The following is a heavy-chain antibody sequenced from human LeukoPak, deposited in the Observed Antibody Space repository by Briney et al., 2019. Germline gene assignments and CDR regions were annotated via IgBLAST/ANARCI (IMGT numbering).Heavy chain of an antibody. Sequence: GGSLGLSWAASGFTFSRYAMSWVRQAPGKGLEWVSAISGSGGSTYYADSVKGRFTISRDNSKNTLYLQMNSLSDEHTDLYYWAKERYCSGGSCYNWFDSWGQGTLVTVSS. CDR3: AKERYCSGGSCYNWFDS. D-gene: IGHD2-15*01. CDR2: ISGSGGST. J-gene: IGHJ5*01. V-gene: IGHV3-23*01. CDR1: GFTFSRYA.